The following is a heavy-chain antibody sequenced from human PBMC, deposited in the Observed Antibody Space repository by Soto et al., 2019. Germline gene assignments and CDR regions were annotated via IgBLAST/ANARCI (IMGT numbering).Heavy chain of an antibody. J-gene: IGHJ4*02. CDR3: ARYPETYYDILTGYYNGPFDY. Sequence: SETLSLTCTFSGFSISSSSYYWGWIRQPPGKGLEWIGSIYYSGSTYYNPSLKSRVTISVDTSKNQFSLKLSSVTAADTAVYYCARYPETYYDILTGYYNGPFDYWGQGTLVTVSS. V-gene: IGHV4-39*01. CDR1: GFSISSSSYY. CDR2: IYYSGST. D-gene: IGHD3-9*01.